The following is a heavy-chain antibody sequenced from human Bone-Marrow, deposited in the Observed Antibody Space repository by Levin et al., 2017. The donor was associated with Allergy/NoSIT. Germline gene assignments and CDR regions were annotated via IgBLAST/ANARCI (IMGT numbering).Heavy chain of an antibody. CDR1: GYTFTGYY. CDR2: INPNSGGT. Sequence: ASVKVSCKASGYTFTGYYMHWVRQAPGQGLEWMGRINPNSGGTNYAQKFQGRVTMTRDTSISTAYMELSRLRSDDTAVYYCASFIAVAGKAWRFGPWGQGTLVTVSS. V-gene: IGHV1-2*06. J-gene: IGHJ5*02. D-gene: IGHD6-19*01. CDR3: ASFIAVAGKAWRFGP.